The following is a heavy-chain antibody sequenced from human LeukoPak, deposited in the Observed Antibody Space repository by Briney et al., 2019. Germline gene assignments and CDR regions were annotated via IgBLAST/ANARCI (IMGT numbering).Heavy chain of an antibody. Sequence: ASVKVSCKAAGYTFIAYYIHWVRQAPGQGLEWMGWINPNSGGTNYAQKFQGRVTMTRDTSISTAYMELSRLRSDDTAVYYCARELLSYGGDDYWGQGTLVTVSS. CDR3: ARELLSYGGDDY. J-gene: IGHJ4*02. D-gene: IGHD5-18*01. V-gene: IGHV1-2*02. CDR1: GYTFIAYY. CDR2: INPNSGGT.